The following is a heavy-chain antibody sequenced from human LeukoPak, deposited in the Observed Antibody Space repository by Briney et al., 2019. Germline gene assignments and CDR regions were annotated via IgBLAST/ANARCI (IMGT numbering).Heavy chain of an antibody. Sequence: SETLSLTCTVSGGSISSGSYYWSWIRQPPGKGLEWIGYIYYSGSTNYNPSLKSRVTISVDTSKNQFSLKLSSVTAADTAVYYCARGLYSGSYYGDAFDIWGQGTMVTVSS. J-gene: IGHJ3*02. V-gene: IGHV4-61*01. CDR3: ARGLYSGSYYGDAFDI. CDR1: GGSISSGSYY. CDR2: IYYSGST. D-gene: IGHD1-26*01.